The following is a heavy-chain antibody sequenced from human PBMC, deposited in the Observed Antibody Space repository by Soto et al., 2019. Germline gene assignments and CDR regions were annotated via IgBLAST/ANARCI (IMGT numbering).Heavy chain of an antibody. CDR1: GFTFSDYY. J-gene: IGHJ5*02. Sequence: GGSLRLSCAASGFTFSDYYISWIRQAPWKGLEWVSYISSSGSTIYYADSVKGRFTISRDNAKNSLYLQMNSLRAEDTAVYYCASVVGGPGYSRSNKWFDPWGQGTLVPVCS. V-gene: IGHV3-11*01. D-gene: IGHD6-13*01. CDR2: ISSSGSTI. CDR3: ASVVGGPGYSRSNKWFDP.